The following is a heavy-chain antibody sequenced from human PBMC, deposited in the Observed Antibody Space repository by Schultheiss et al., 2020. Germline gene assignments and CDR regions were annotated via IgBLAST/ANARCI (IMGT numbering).Heavy chain of an antibody. CDR3: ARGIITPGDSYGPYYYYGMDV. CDR1: GYTFTGYY. J-gene: IGHJ6*02. Sequence: ASVKVSCKASGYTFTGYYMHWVRQAPGQGLEWMGWINPNSGGTNYAQKFQGRVTMTGNTSISPAYMKLSRLRSDDTAVYYCARGIITPGDSYGPYYYYGMDVWGQGTTVTVSS. CDR2: INPNSGGT. D-gene: IGHD5-18*01. V-gene: IGHV1-2*02.